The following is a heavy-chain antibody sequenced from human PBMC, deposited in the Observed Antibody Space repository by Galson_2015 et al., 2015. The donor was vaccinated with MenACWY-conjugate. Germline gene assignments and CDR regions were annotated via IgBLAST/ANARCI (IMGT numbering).Heavy chain of an antibody. V-gene: IGHV3-23*01. Sequence: SLRLSCAVSGFTFSNYAMTWVGQAPGEGLEWVSRIDSSGGSTNYADSVKGRFSISRDNSKNTQFLQMDSLRAEDTAVYYCAKGDGAYSNYLLWGQGTLVTVSS. CDR2: IDSSGGST. J-gene: IGHJ4*02. CDR3: AKGDGAYSNYLL. CDR1: GFTFSNYA. D-gene: IGHD4-11*01.